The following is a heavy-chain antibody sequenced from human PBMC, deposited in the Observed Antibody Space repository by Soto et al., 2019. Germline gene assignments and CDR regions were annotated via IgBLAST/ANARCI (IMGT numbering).Heavy chain of an antibody. CDR1: GGSISSGDYY. Sequence: PSLTCTVSGGSISSGDYYWSWIRQPPGKGLEWIGYIYYSGSTYYNPSLKSRVTISVDTSKNQFSLKLSSVTAADTAVYYCARATKHIVVVTATPGWFDPWGQGTLVTVSS. J-gene: IGHJ5*02. CDR3: ARATKHIVVVTATPGWFDP. V-gene: IGHV4-30-4*01. D-gene: IGHD2-21*02. CDR2: IYYSGST.